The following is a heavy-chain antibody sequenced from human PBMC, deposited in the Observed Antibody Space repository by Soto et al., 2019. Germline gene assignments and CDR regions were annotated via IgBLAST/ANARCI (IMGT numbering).Heavy chain of an antibody. V-gene: IGHV3-48*01. D-gene: IGHD3-3*01. J-gene: IGHJ6*03. Sequence: GGSLRLSCAASGFTFSSYSMNWVRQAPGKGLEWVSYIGSSSSTIYYADSVKGRFTISRDNAKNSLYLQMNSLRAEDTAVYYCARDDGVENYMDVWGKGTTVTVSS. CDR1: GFTFSSYS. CDR3: ARDDGVENYMDV. CDR2: IGSSSSTI.